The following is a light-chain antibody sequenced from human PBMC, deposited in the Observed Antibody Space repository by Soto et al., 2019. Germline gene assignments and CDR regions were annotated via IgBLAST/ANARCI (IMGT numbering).Light chain of an antibody. CDR1: QSASASY. CDR2: VAS. V-gene: IGKV3-20*01. Sequence: EIVLTQSPGNLSLSPGERATLSCRATQSASASYLAWYQQKLGQAPRLLIYVASRRATGFPDRFSGSESRKDFTFTISRLEHEDSAVYYCQQYHTLVTVGQVTKLEI. CDR3: QQYHTLVT. J-gene: IGKJ2*01.